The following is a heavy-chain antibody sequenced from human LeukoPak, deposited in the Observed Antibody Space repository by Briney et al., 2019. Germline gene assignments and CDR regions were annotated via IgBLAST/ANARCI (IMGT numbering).Heavy chain of an antibody. CDR3: AKAAFLGELSFDRPYYFDY. V-gene: IGHV3-23*01. D-gene: IGHD3-16*02. CDR2: ISGSGGST. CDR1: GFTFSSYA. J-gene: IGHJ4*02. Sequence: PGGSLRLSCAASGFTFSSYAMSWVRQAPGKGLEWVSAISGSGGSTYYADSVKGRFTISRDNSKDTLYLQMNSLRAEDTAVYYCAKAAFLGELSFDRPYYFDYWGQGTLVTVSS.